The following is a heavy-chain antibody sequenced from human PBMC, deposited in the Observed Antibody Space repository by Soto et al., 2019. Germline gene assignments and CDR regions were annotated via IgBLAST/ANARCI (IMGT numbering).Heavy chain of an antibody. CDR2: ISYDGSNK. D-gene: IGHD6-19*01. CDR3: ARGTSSGWYYFDY. J-gene: IGHJ4*02. Sequence: VQLVESGGGVVQPGRSLRLSCAASGFTFSNCAIHWVRQAPGKGLEWVAAISYDGSNKYYADSVKGRFTISRDNSKSTLYLQVNSLRADDTAVYYCARGTSSGWYYFDYWGQGTLVTVSS. CDR1: GFTFSNCA. V-gene: IGHV3-30-3*01.